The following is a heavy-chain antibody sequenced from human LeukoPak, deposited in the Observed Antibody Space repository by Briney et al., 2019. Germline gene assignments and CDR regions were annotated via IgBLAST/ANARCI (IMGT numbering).Heavy chain of an antibody. CDR2: IDGSSRYI. CDR1: GFTFSSYS. CDR3: ARIRGHCSSTTCPNFDY. V-gene: IGHV3-21*01. J-gene: IGHJ4*02. D-gene: IGHD2-2*01. Sequence: GGSLRLSCAASGFTFSSYSMNWVRQAPGKGLEWVSFIDGSSRYIYYADSVKGRFTISRDNTRNSLYLQMNSLRAEDTAVYYCARIRGHCSSTTCPNFDYWGQGTLVTVSS.